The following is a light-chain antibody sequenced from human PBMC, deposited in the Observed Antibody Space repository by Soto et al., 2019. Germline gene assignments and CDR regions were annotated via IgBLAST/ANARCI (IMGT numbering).Light chain of an antibody. CDR3: QVWDSSSDHYV. CDR1: NIGSKS. CDR2: DDS. Sequence: SYELTQPPSVSVAPGQTARITCGGNNIGSKSVHWYQQKPGQAPVLVVYDDSDRPSGIPGRFSGSDSGNTASLTISRVEAGDEADYYCQVWDSSSDHYVFGTGTKVTVL. J-gene: IGLJ1*01. V-gene: IGLV3-21*02.